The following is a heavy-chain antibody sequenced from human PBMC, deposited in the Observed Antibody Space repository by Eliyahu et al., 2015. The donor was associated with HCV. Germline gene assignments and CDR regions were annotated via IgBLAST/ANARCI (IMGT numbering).Heavy chain of an antibody. J-gene: IGHJ4*02. V-gene: IGHV5-10-1*01. D-gene: IGHD2-21*01. CDR1: GYSFTAYY. CDR3: ARRSSGGYWRDDH. CDR2: IDPSDSHI. Sequence: EVQMVQSGAEVKKPGEXLRISCKGSGYSFTAYYISWVRRMPGKGLEWMGRIDPSDSHITYSPSFQGHVTMSVDRSISTAYLQWNSLKASDTAMYYCARRSSGGYWRDDHWGQGTLVTVSS.